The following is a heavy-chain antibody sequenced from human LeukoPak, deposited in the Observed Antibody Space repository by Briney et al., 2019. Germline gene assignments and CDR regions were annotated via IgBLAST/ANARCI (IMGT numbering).Heavy chain of an antibody. J-gene: IGHJ6*03. CDR3: ARVDRYHYYLDV. V-gene: IGHV1-69*05. CDR1: GGTFSSYS. Sequence: SVKVSCKASGGTFSSYSITWVRQAPGQGLEWMGGIMPLFNTANYAQQFQGRVTITTDESTSTAYMALSSLRFEDTAMYYCARVDRYHYYLDVWGKGTTVTVSS. CDR2: IMPLFNTA.